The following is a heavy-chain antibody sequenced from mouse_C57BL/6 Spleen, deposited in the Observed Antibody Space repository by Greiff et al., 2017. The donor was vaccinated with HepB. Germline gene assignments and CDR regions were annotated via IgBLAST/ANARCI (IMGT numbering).Heavy chain of an antibody. D-gene: IGHD1-1*01. CDR1: GFTFSSYA. V-gene: IGHV5-4*03. CDR2: ISDGGSYT. CDR3: ARGGYYGSSYGFAY. Sequence: EVKLVESGGGLVKPGGSLKLSCAASGFTFSSYAMSWVRQTPEKRLEWVATISDGGSYTYYPDNVKGRFTISRDNAKNNLYLQMSHLKSEDTAMYYCARGGYYGSSYGFAYWGQGTLVTVSA. J-gene: IGHJ3*01.